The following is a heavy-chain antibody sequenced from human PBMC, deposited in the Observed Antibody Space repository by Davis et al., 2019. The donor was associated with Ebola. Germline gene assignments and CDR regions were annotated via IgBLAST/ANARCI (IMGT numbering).Heavy chain of an antibody. J-gene: IGHJ4*02. Sequence: PSETLSLTCTVSGGSIRSSSYYWGWIRQPPGKGLEWIGTINYSGSTYYNPSLKSRVTISVDTSKTQFSLKLSSVTAADTAVYYCAREGYRGGAFDYWGQGTLVPVSS. D-gene: IGHD2-21*01. CDR2: INYSGST. V-gene: IGHV4-39*07. CDR3: AREGYRGGAFDY. CDR1: GGSIRSSSYY.